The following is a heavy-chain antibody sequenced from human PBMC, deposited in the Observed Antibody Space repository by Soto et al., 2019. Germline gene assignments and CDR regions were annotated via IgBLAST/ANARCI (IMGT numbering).Heavy chain of an antibody. Sequence: GGSLRLSCAASGFTFDDYAMHWVRQAPGKGLEGVSGISWNSGSIGYADSVKGRFTISRDNAKNSLYLQMNSLRAEDTALYYCAKDSLYYYDSSGYHPLDYWGQGTLVTVSS. CDR2: ISWNSGSI. V-gene: IGHV3-9*01. D-gene: IGHD3-22*01. CDR1: GFTFDDYA. CDR3: AKDSLYYYDSSGYHPLDY. J-gene: IGHJ4*02.